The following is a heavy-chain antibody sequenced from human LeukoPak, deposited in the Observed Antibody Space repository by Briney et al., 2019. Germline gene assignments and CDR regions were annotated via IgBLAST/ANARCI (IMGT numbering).Heavy chain of an antibody. CDR1: GFTFSSYA. J-gene: IGHJ4*02. CDR3: AKDLQYSSSWALDY. CDR2: ISGSGGST. D-gene: IGHD6-13*01. V-gene: IGHV3-23*01. Sequence: PGGSLRLSCAASGFTFSSYAMSWVRQAPGKGLEWVSAISGSGGSTNYADSVKGRFTISRDNSKNTLYLQMNSLRAEDTAVYYCAKDLQYSSSWALDYWGQGTLVTVSS.